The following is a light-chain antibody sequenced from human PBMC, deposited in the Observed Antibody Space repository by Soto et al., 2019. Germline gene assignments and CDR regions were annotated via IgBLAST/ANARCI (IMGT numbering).Light chain of an antibody. CDR1: SSNIGNNY. V-gene: IGLV1-51*01. Sequence: QSVLTQPPSASAAPGQKVTISCSGSSSNIGNNYVSWYQQLPGTAPKLLIYDNNKRPSGIPDRFSGSKSDTSATLGITGLQTGDEADYYCATWDSSLSAVVFGGGTKLTVL. J-gene: IGLJ2*01. CDR2: DNN. CDR3: ATWDSSLSAVV.